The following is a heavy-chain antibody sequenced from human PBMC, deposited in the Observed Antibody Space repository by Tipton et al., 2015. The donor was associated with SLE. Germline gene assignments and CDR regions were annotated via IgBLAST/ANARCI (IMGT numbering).Heavy chain of an antibody. D-gene: IGHD3-10*01. V-gene: IGHV4-34*01. CDR3: ARVGDYYNSGSRVFDH. CDR1: RGSFSGYY. J-gene: IGHJ4*02. CDR2: IYYSGTA. Sequence: TLSLTCAVYRGSFSGYYWSWIRQPPGKGLEWIGSIYYSGTAHYENPSLKSRVTISIDTSNNQFSLRPTSVTAADTAVYFCARVGDYYNSGSRVFDHWGQGILVTVSS.